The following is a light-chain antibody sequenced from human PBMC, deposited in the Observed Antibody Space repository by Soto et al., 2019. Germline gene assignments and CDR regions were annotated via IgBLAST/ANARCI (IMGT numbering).Light chain of an antibody. J-gene: IGLJ1*01. V-gene: IGLV2-14*03. CDR1: SSDVGTYNF. CDR3: SSYTSSSTPYV. CDR2: DVT. Sequence: QSVLTQPASVSGSPGQSITISFTGTSSDVGTYNFVSWYQHHPGKAPKLMIYDVTNRPSGVSNRFSGSKSGNTASLTISGLQAEDEADYYCSSYTSSSTPYVFGTGTKLTVL.